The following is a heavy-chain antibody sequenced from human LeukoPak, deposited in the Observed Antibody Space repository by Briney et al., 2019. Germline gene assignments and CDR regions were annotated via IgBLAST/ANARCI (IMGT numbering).Heavy chain of an antibody. Sequence: SETLSLTCTVSGGSISSYYWSWIRQPPGKGLEWIGYIYYSGSTNYNPSLKSRVTISVDTSKNQFSLKLSSVTAADTAVYYCARAHSNSWYFDYWGQGTLVTVSS. CDR3: ARAHSNSWYFDY. V-gene: IGHV4-59*01. CDR2: IYYSGST. J-gene: IGHJ4*02. CDR1: GGSISSYY. D-gene: IGHD6-13*01.